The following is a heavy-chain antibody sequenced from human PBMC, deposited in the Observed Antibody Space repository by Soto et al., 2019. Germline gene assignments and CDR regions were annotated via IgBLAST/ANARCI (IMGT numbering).Heavy chain of an antibody. V-gene: IGHV4-31*03. CDR2: IYYSGST. D-gene: IGHD4-17*01. CDR1: GGSISSGGYY. J-gene: IGHJ4*02. Sequence: SETLSLTCTVSGGSISSGGYYWSWIRQHPGKGLEWIGYIYYSGSTYYNPSLKSRVTISVDTSKNQFSLKLSSVTAADTAVYYCARRPGDYGPFDYWGQGTLVTVSS. CDR3: ARRPGDYGPFDY.